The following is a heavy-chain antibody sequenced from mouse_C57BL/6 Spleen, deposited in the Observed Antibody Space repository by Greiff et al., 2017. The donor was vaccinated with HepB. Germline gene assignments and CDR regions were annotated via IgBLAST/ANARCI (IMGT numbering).Heavy chain of an antibody. V-gene: IGHV1-72*01. D-gene: IGHD1-2*01. J-gene: IGHJ3*01. CDR3: ARQGPLLRPQGGFAY. Sequence: VQLQQPGAELVKPGASVKLSCKASGYTFTSYWMHWVKQRPGRGLEWIGRIDPTSGGTKYNEKFKRKATLTVDKPSSTAYMQLSSLPSEDSAVYYCARQGPLLRPQGGFAYWGQGTLVTVSA. CDR1: GYTFTSYW. CDR2: IDPTSGGT.